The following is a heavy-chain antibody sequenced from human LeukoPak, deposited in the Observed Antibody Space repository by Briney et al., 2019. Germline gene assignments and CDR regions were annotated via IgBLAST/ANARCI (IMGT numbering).Heavy chain of an antibody. D-gene: IGHD2-2*01. Sequence: SETLSLTCTVSGGSISSSSYYWGWIRQPPGKGLEWIGSIYYSGSTYYNPSLKSRVTISVDTSKNQFSLKLSSVTAADTAVYYCARRSVPGLDYWGQGTLVTVSS. CDR2: IYYSGST. V-gene: IGHV4-39*01. CDR3: ARRSVPGLDY. J-gene: IGHJ4*02. CDR1: GGSISSSSYY.